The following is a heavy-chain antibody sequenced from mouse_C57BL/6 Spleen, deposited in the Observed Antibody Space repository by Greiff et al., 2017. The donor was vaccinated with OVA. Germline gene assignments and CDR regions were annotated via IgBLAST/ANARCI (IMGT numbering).Heavy chain of an antibody. J-gene: IGHJ4*01. CDR2: ISDGGSYT. Sequence: EVQLVESGGGLVKPGGSLKLSCAASGFTFSSYAMSWVRQTPEKRLEWVATISDGGSYTYYPDNVKGRFTISRDNAKNNLYLQMSHLKSEDTAMYYCAREDHDSYAMDYWGQGTSVTVSS. V-gene: IGHV5-4*01. CDR3: AREDHDSYAMDY. CDR1: GFTFSSYA.